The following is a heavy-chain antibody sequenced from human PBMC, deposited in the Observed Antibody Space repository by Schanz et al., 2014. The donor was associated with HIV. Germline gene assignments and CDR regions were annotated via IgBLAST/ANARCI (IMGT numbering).Heavy chain of an antibody. V-gene: IGHV3-33*01. J-gene: IGHJ4*02. CDR2: MWYDESHK. CDR1: GFTFSSSG. Sequence: QVQLVESGGGVVQPGRSLRLSCTASGFTFSSSGMHWVRQAPGKGLEWVAAMWYDESHKGYADSVKGRFTISRDNAKKSLYLQMNSLRAEDTAVYYCARDRISTVGAPHFDLWGQGTLVTVSS. D-gene: IGHD1-26*01. CDR3: ARDRISTVGAPHFDL.